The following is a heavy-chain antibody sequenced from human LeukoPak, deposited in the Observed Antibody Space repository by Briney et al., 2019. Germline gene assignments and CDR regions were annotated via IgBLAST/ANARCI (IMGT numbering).Heavy chain of an antibody. CDR3: ASRRTVTSTGPHTFDI. V-gene: IGHV3-11*01. Sequence: GGSLRLSCAASGFTFSDYYMSWIRQAPGKGLEWLSYISSSGNTIFYADSVRGRFTISRDNAMNSLYLQMNSLRAEDTAVYYCASRRTVTSTGPHTFDIWGQGTMVTASS. CDR1: GFTFSDYY. J-gene: IGHJ3*02. CDR2: ISSSGNTI. D-gene: IGHD4-17*01.